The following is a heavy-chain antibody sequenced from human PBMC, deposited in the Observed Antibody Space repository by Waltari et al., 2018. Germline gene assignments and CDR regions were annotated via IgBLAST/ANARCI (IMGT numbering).Heavy chain of an antibody. Sequence: EVQLVESGGGLVQPGGSLRLSCAVSGFTVSAHYIPWVRRAPGQGLEWVAVIYSGGTTYYADSVKGRFTISRHNSKNTLYLQMNSLRAEDTAVYYCARGGWNRCSGGTCYGRGWYFDLWGRGTLVTVSS. J-gene: IGHJ2*01. CDR2: IYSGGTT. CDR3: ARGGWNRCSGGTCYGRGWYFDL. D-gene: IGHD2-15*01. V-gene: IGHV3-53*04. CDR1: GFTVSAHY.